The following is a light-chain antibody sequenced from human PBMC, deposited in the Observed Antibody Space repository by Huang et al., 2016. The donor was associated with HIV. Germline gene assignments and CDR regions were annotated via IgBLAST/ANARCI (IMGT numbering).Light chain of an antibody. CDR3: QQSYSNPRGT. Sequence: DIQMTQSPSSLSASVGDRVTITCRASQTIDTYLNWYQQKPGKAPKLLIYGASNLQGGVPSRFSGSGSGTDFTLTISILQLEDFATYYCQQSYSNPRGTFGQGTKVEIK. CDR2: GAS. V-gene: IGKV1-39*01. J-gene: IGKJ1*01. CDR1: QTIDTY.